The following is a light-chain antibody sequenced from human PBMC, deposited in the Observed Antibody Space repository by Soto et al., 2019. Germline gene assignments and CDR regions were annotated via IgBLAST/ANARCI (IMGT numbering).Light chain of an antibody. CDR1: QSVSSN. CDR3: QQHNDSPLT. Sequence: EIVMTQSPATLSVSPGERATLSCRASQSVSSNLAWYQQIPGQAPRLLMYGISTRATGIPARFSGSGSGTDFTLTISSLQSEDFAIYYCQQHNDSPLTFSGGTKVEIK. J-gene: IGKJ4*01. CDR2: GIS. V-gene: IGKV3-15*01.